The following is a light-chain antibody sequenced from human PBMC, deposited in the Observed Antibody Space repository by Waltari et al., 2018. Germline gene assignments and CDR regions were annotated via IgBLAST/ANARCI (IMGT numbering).Light chain of an antibody. CDR3: QQRSNWPPLT. V-gene: IGKV3-11*01. CDR1: QSVSSY. CDR2: DAS. Sequence: EIVLTQSPATLSLSPCERATLSCRASQSVSSYLAWYQQKPGQAPRLLNYDASNRATGIPARFSGSGSGTDFTLTISRLEPEDFAGYYCQQRSNWPPLTVGGVTKVEIK. J-gene: IGKJ4*01.